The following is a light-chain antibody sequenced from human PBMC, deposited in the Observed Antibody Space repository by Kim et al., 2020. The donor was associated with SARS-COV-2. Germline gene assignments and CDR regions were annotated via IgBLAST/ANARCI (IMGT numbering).Light chain of an antibody. CDR1: QDVFYSTRNKNY. J-gene: IGKJ1*01. V-gene: IGKV4-1*01. CDR3: QQYETTPPT. CDR2: WAS. Sequence: ATINCKSSQDVFYSTRNKNYLAWYQQKPGQPPKLLIYWASTRESGVPDRFSGSGSGTDFTLTISDLQAEDVAVYYCQQYETTPPTFGQGTKVDIK.